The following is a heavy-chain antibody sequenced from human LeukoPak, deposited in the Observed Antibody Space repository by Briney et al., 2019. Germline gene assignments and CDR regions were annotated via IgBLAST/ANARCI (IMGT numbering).Heavy chain of an antibody. CDR1: GYTFTDYY. D-gene: IGHD6-13*01. CDR3: ARAVSSSSWTDN. CDR2: INPHSGGT. V-gene: IGHV1-2*02. Sequence: ASVEVSCKASGYTFTDYYMHWVRQAPGQGLEWMGWINPHSGGTNYAQKFQGGVTMTRDTSISTAYMELSRLRSDDTVVYYCARAVSSSSWTDNWGQGTLVTVSS. J-gene: IGHJ4*02.